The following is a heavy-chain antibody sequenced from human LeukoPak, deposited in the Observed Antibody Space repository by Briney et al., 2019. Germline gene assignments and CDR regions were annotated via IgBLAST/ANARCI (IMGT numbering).Heavy chain of an antibody. J-gene: IGHJ4*02. CDR1: GGTFSSYA. Sequence: SVKVSCKASGGTFSSYAISWVRQAPGQGLEWMGGIIPIFGTANYAQKFQGRVTITADESTSTAYMELSSLRSEDTAVYYCAKQELGIFQGSDYWGQGTLVTVSS. CDR2: IIPIFGTA. CDR3: AKQELGIFQGSDY. D-gene: IGHD7-27*01. V-gene: IGHV1-69*01.